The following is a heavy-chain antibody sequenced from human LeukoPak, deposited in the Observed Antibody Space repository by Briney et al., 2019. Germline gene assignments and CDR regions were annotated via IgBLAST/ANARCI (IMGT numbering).Heavy chain of an antibody. CDR2: IYYSGST. J-gene: IGHJ6*03. D-gene: IGHD6-19*01. CDR3: ARDYTSGTRDYYYYYYMDV. V-gene: IGHV4-59*12. CDR1: GGSISSYY. Sequence: SETLSLTCTVSGGSISSYYWSWIRQPPGKGLEWIGYIYYSGSTNYNPSLKSRVTISVDTSKNQFSLKLSSVTAADTAVYYCARDYTSGTRDYYYYYYMDVWGKGTTVTVSS.